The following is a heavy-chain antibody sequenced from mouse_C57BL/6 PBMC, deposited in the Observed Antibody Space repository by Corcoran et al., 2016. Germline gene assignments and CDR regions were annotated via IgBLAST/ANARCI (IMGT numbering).Heavy chain of an antibody. D-gene: IGHD2-1*01. CDR3: AFYGNYAYFDV. CDR1: GYTFTDYY. V-gene: IGHV1-26*01. CDR2: INPNNGGT. Sequence: EVLLQQSGPELVKPGASVKISCKASGYTFTDYYMNWVKQSHGKSLEWIGDINPNNGGTSYNQKFKGKATLTVDKSSSTAYMELRSLTSEDSAVYYCAFYGNYAYFDVWGTGTTVTVSS. J-gene: IGHJ1*03.